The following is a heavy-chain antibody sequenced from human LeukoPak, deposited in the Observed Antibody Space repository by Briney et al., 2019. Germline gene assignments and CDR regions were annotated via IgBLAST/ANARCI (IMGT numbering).Heavy chain of an antibody. CDR1: GYTFTASY. CDR3: VRLRRDEN. V-gene: IGHV1-2*02. Sequence: ASVKVSCQAAGYTFTASYLHWLRQAPGQGLEWMGWLHPNSGDTNYAQKAQGSVTVTRDTSISTAYMELSRLRSDDTAVYYCVRLRRDENWGQGTLVTVSS. J-gene: IGHJ4*02. CDR2: LHPNSGDT.